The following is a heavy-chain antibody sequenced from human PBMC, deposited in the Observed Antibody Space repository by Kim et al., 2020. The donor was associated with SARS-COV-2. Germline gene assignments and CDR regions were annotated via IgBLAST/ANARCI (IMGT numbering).Heavy chain of an antibody. D-gene: IGHD5-18*01. CDR3: ARLRGYSYGYVPPGGP. CDR1: GGSFSGYY. J-gene: IGHJ5*02. V-gene: IGHV4-34*01. CDR2: INHSGST. Sequence: SETLSLTCAVYGGSFSGYYWSWIRQPPGKGLEWIGEINHSGSTNYNPSLKSRVTISVDTSKNQFSLKLSSVTAADTAVYYCARLRGYSYGYVPPGGPWGQGTLVTVSS.